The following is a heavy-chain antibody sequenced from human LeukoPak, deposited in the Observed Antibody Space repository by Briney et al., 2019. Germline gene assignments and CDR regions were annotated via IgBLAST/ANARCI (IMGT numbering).Heavy chain of an antibody. CDR3: ARRKYYSGGYYFDY. CDR1: GYTFTSYY. D-gene: IGHD1-26*01. V-gene: IGHV1-46*01. CDR2: INPSGGST. J-gene: IGHJ4*02. Sequence: ASVKLSCKASGYTFTSYYFHWVRQAPGQGLEWMGIINPSGGSTSYAQSFQGRVTMTSDTSTSTVYMELSRLRSEDTAVYFCARRKYYSGGYYFDYWGQGTLVTVSS.